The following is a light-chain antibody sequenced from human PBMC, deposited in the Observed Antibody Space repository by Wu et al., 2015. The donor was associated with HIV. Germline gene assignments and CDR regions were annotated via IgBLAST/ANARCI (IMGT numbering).Light chain of an antibody. CDR2: AAS. Sequence: DIQMTQSPSSLSASVGDRVTITCRANQGFSNSLAWYQQKPGKVPKLLIYAASTLQSGVPSRFSGSGSGTDFTLTISSLQPEDVATYYCQKYNSALQTFGQGTKVEIK. J-gene: IGKJ1*01. V-gene: IGKV1-27*01. CDR1: QGFSNS. CDR3: QKYNSALQT.